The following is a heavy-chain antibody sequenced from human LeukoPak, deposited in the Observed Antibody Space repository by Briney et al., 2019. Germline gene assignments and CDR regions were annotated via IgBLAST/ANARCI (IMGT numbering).Heavy chain of an antibody. Sequence: QTRRSPRPSGAATGVASCSYSMNLVRQAPGTWPDSVSYISSSSSRIYYADSVKGRFTMSRDNAKNSLYLQMNSLRAEDTAVYYCAREMGYSGSYYDYWGQGTLVTVSS. CDR3: AREMGYSGSYYDY. J-gene: IGHJ4*02. CDR2: ISSSSSRI. V-gene: IGHV3-48*01. CDR1: GVASCSYS. D-gene: IGHD1-26*01.